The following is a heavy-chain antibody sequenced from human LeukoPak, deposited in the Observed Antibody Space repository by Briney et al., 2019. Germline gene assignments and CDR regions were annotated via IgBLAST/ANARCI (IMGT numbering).Heavy chain of an antibody. J-gene: IGHJ6*02. V-gene: IGHV3-23*01. CDR2: ITSGLTT. CDR1: GFTFSSYA. D-gene: IGHD6-13*01. CDR3: ANRGDSSSWTDYYYYGMDV. Sequence: GGSLRLSCAASGFTFSSYAMTWVRQAPGKGLEWVSTITSGLTTYYADSVKGRVTISRDNSNNTLYLQMNSLRAEDTAVYYCANRGDSSSWTDYYYYGMDVWGQGTTVTVSS.